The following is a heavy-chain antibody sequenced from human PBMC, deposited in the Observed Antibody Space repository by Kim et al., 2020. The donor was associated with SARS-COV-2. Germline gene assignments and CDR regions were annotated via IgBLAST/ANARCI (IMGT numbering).Heavy chain of an antibody. V-gene: IGHV1-69*13. CDR2: IIPIFGTA. CDR1: GGTFSSYA. J-gene: IGHJ4*02. CDR3: ARDPPEGVDFGY. Sequence: SVKVSCKASGGTFSSYAISWVRQAPGQGLEWMGGIIPIFGTANYAQKFQGRVTITADESTSTAYMELSSLRSEDTAVYYCARDPPEGVDFGYWGQGTLVTVSS.